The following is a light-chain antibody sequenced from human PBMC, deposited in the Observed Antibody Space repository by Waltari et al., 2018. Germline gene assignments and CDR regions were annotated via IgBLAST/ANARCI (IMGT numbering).Light chain of an antibody. CDR2: VNSDGSH. Sequence: HLVLTQSPSASASLGASVKLTCTLSSGHSTNVIAWLQQRPEKGPRSLMKVNSDGSHNKGEALPDRFSGCCSGAERYLTISSLQSEDEADYYCQTGGHGTWVFGGGTKLTVL. CDR3: QTGGHGTWV. V-gene: IGLV4-69*01. J-gene: IGLJ3*02. CDR1: SGHSTNV.